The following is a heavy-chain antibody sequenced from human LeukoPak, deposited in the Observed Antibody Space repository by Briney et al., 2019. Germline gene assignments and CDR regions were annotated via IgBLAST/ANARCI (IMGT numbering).Heavy chain of an antibody. CDR3: ARDRAYCGGECWAPSGDAFDI. CDR1: GGSISSGGYY. CDR2: IYYSGST. V-gene: IGHV4-31*03. D-gene: IGHD2-21*01. J-gene: IGHJ3*02. Sequence: PSQTLSLTCTVSGGSISSGGYYWSWIRQHPGKGLEWIGYIYYSGSTYYNPSLKSRVTISVDTSKNQFSLKLSSVTAADTAVYYCARDRAYCGGECWAPSGDAFDIWGQGTMVTVSS.